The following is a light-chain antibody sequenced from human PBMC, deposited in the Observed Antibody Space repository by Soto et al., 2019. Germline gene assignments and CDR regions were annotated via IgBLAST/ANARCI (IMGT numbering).Light chain of an antibody. CDR3: VLYMGLGISV. J-gene: IGLJ2*01. CDR1: SGSVSTNYY. V-gene: IGLV8-61*01. CDR2: NTN. Sequence: QAVVTQEPSFSVSPGGTVTFTCGLSSGSVSTNYYPSWYQQTPGQAPRTLIYNTNSRSSGVPDRFSGSILGNKAALTITGAQADDESDYYCVLYMGLGISVLGGGTKVTVL.